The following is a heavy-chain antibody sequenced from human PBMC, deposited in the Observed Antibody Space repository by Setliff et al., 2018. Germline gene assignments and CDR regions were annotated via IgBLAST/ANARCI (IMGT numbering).Heavy chain of an antibody. CDR2: VTIYNGNT. Sequence: SVKVSCKASGYTFNNYGVAWVRQAPGQGLDWMGWVTIYNGNTKYAQNLQGRLTLSTDRSTSTVYMELGSLTTDDTAIYYCARVESMVRGKNILQHFDYWGQGTQVTVSS. J-gene: IGHJ4*02. CDR3: ARVESMVRGKNILQHFDY. CDR1: GYTFNNYG. V-gene: IGHV1-18*01. D-gene: IGHD3-10*01.